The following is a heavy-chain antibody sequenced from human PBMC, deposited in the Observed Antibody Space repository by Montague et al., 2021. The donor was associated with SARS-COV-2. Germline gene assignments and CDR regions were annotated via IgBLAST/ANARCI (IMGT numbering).Heavy chain of an antibody. V-gene: IGHV3-30*04. D-gene: IGHD1-26*01. CDR2: MSYDGSSR. J-gene: IGHJ4*02. CDR3: ARDNMGSIDY. Sequence: SLRLSCAASGFTVSTYYLQWVRQAPGKGLEWVAIMSYDGSSRYHLDSVKGRFTISRDNSRNTLYLQMDSLRSEDTAVYYCARDNMGSIDYWGQGTLVTVSS. CDR1: GFTVSTYY.